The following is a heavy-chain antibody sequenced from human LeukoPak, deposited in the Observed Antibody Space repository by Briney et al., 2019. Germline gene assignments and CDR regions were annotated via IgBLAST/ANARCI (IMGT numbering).Heavy chain of an antibody. J-gene: IGHJ4*02. CDR2: IYTSGST. D-gene: IGHD1-26*01. V-gene: IGHV4-4*07. Sequence: PSETLSLTCTVSGGSISSYYWSWIRQPAGKGLEWIGRIYTSGSTNYNPSLKSRVTISVDTSKNQFSLKLSSVTAADTAVYYCARGEVGATGDNFDYWGQGTLVTVSS. CDR1: GGSISSYY. CDR3: ARGEVGATGDNFDY.